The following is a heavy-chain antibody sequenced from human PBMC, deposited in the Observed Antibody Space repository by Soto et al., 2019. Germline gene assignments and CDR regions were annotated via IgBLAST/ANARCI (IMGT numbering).Heavy chain of an antibody. CDR3: ARSIRTSWFALDY. V-gene: IGHV3-74*01. D-gene: IGHD6-13*01. Sequence: DVQLVESGGGLVQPGGSLRLSCAASGFTFSDYWINWVRQVPGKGLFWVSRVNGDGSTTYYADSVKGRFTISKDIAKNTVYLQVNSLRADDTAVYYCARSIRTSWFALDYWGQGTPVTVSS. J-gene: IGHJ4*02. CDR2: VNGDGSTT. CDR1: GFTFSDYW.